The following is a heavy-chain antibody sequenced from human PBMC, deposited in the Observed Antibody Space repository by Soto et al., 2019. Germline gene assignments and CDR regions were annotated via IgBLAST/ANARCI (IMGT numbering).Heavy chain of an antibody. D-gene: IGHD4-4*01. Sequence: DVQLLESGGGLVQPGGSLRLSCAASGFTFRSFAMSWVRQAPGKGLEWVATIGTGDGTYYADSVKGRFTISRDNSRNTVYLQMNSLRAEDTAVYYCAKFRPDTNSNYVDYWGQGTLVTVSS. J-gene: IGHJ4*02. CDR3: AKFRPDTNSNYVDY. V-gene: IGHV3-23*01. CDR1: GFTFRSFA. CDR2: TIGTGDGT.